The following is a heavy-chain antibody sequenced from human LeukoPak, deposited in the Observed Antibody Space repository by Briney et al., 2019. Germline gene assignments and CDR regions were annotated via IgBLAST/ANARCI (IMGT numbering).Heavy chain of an antibody. D-gene: IGHD2-15*01. CDR2: IYPGDSDT. J-gene: IGHJ4*02. CDR3: ARIRYSSGGSCYSSPNFDY. Sequence: PGESLKISCKGSGYSFTSYWIGWVRQMPGKGLEWMGIIYPGDSDTRYSPSFQGQVTISADKSISTAYLQWSSLKASDTAMYYCARIRYSSGGSCYSSPNFDYWGQGTLVTVSS. V-gene: IGHV5-51*01. CDR1: GYSFTSYW.